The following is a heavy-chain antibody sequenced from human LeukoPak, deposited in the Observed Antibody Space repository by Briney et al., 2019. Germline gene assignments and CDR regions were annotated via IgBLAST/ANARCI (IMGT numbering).Heavy chain of an antibody. Sequence: GASVKVSCKASGYTFTNYYMHWVRQAPGQGLEWMGIINPSGSNTSYAQKFQGRVTMTRDTSTSTVYMELSSLRSEDTAVYYCARSGSSTSCPPDYWGQGTLVTVAS. V-gene: IGHV1-46*01. CDR2: INPSGSNT. CDR3: ARSGSSTSCPPDY. D-gene: IGHD2-2*01. J-gene: IGHJ4*02. CDR1: GYTFTNYY.